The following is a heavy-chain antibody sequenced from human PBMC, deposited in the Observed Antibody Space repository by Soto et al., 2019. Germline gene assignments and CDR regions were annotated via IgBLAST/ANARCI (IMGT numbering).Heavy chain of an antibody. V-gene: IGHV3-30*18. J-gene: IGHJ6*01. Sequence: QVQLVESGGGVVQPGRSLRLSCAASGFTFSSYGMHWVRQAPGKGLERVAVISYDGSNKYYADSVKGRFTISRDNSKNTQYLRMNSVRAEDTAVYYCAKDLGIGGYCSSTSCSYYYYGMDVWGQGTTVTVSS. CDR3: AKDLGIGGYCSSTSCSYYYYGMDV. D-gene: IGHD2-2*01. CDR2: ISYDGSNK. CDR1: GFTFSSYG.